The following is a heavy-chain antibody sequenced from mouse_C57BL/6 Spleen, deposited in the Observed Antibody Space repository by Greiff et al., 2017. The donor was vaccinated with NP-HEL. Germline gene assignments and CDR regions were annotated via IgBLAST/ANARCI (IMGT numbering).Heavy chain of an antibody. CDR2: INPSNGGT. CDR1: GYTFTSYW. D-gene: IGHD2-5*01. J-gene: IGHJ1*03. V-gene: IGHV1-53*01. Sequence: VQLQQSGTELVKPGASVKLSCKASGYTFTSYWMHWVKQRPGQGLEWIGNINPSNGGTNYNEKFKSKATLTVDKSSSTAYMQLSSLTSEDSAVYYCARFEASYYSNLWYFDVWGTGTTVTVSS. CDR3: ARFEASYYSNLWYFDV.